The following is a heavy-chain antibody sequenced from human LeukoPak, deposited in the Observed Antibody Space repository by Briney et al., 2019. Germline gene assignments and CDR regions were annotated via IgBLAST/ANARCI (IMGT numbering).Heavy chain of an antibody. J-gene: IGHJ5*02. CDR2: ISSSASTI. CDR3: ARGVFYSSDYSNCFDP. V-gene: IGHV3-48*03. CDR1: GFSFSNYE. D-gene: IGHD6-19*01. Sequence: PGRSLRLSCAASGFSFSNYEMNWVRQAPGKGLEWVSYISSSASTIYYADSVKGRFTISRDNAKNSLYLQMNSLRAEDTAVYYCARGVFYSSDYSNCFDPWGQGTLVTVSS.